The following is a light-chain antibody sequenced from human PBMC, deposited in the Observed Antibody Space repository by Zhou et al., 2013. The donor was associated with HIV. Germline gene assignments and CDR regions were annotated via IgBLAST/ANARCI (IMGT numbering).Light chain of an antibody. CDR3: QQYASSPRT. Sequence: EIVMTQSPATLSVSPGERATLSCRASQSVSNYLAWYQQKPGQAPRLLIFDASNRAAGIPARFSGSGSGTDFTLTISRLEPEDFAVYSCQQYASSPRTFGQGTKVEIK. CDR1: QSVSNY. J-gene: IGKJ1*01. V-gene: IGKV3-20*01. CDR2: DAS.